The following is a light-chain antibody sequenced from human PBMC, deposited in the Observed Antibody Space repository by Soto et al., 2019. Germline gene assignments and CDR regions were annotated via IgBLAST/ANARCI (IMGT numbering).Light chain of an antibody. Sequence: EIVMTQSPATLSVSPGERATLSCRASQSVSSNLAWYQQKPGQAPRLLIYGASTRATGIPARFSGSGSGTEFTLTISSLQSEDFGVYYCQQFHNWPLTFAGGTKVEIK. V-gene: IGKV3-15*01. CDR1: QSVSSN. CDR3: QQFHNWPLT. CDR2: GAS. J-gene: IGKJ4*01.